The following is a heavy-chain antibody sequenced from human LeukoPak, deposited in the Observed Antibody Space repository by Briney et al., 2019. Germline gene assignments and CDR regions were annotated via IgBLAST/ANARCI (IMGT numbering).Heavy chain of an antibody. J-gene: IGHJ6*03. Sequence: GGSLRLSCAASGFTFSTYAIHWVRQAPGKGLEWVAVTSFDGVNTFYADSVKGRFTISRDNSNNTVYLQMNNLRPEDTAVFYCARGQGYESYYYMDVWGKGTTVSVSS. CDR3: ARGQGYESYYYMDV. CDR1: GFTFSTYA. V-gene: IGHV3-30*04. CDR2: TSFDGVNT. D-gene: IGHD2-2*01.